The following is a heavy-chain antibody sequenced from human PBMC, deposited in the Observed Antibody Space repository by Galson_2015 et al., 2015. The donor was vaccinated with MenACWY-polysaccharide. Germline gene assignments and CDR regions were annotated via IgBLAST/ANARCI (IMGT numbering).Heavy chain of an antibody. J-gene: IGHJ6*02. V-gene: IGHV1-2*02. CDR2: INPNSGGT. D-gene: IGHD5-18*01. CDR3: ARVRGEDGYSYGYYGMDV. CDR1: GYTFTGYY. Sequence: SVKVSCKASGYTFTGYYMYWVRQAPGQGLEWMGWINPNSGGTNYAQKFQGRVTMTRDTSISTAYMELSRLRSDDTAVYYCARVRGEDGYSYGYYGMDVWGQGTTVTVSS.